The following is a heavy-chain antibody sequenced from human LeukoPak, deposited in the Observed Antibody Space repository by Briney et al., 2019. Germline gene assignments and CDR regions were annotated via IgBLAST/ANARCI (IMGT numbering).Heavy chain of an antibody. CDR1: GYTFTSYY. J-gene: IGHJ5*02. CDR3: AREYSSGWYWFDP. Sequence: ASVKVSCKASGYTFTSYYMHWVRQAPGQGFEWMGIINPSGGSTSYAQKFQGRVTMTRDTSTSTVYMELSSLRSEDTAVYYCAREYSSGWYWFDPWGQGTLVTVSS. CDR2: INPSGGST. V-gene: IGHV1-46*01. D-gene: IGHD6-19*01.